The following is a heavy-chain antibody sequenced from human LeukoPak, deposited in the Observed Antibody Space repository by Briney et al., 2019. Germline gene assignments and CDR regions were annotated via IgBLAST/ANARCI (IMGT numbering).Heavy chain of an antibody. CDR3: ARRDYHGSSGYYDSSY. CDR1: GFTFSSYG. V-gene: IGHV3-33*01. Sequence: GRSLRLSWAASGFTFSSYGMHWVRQAPGKGLEWVAVIWYDGSNKYYADSVKGRFTISRDNSKNTLYLQMNSLRAEDTAVYYCARRDYHGSSGYYDSSYWGQGTLVTVSS. J-gene: IGHJ4*02. D-gene: IGHD3-22*01. CDR2: IWYDGSNK.